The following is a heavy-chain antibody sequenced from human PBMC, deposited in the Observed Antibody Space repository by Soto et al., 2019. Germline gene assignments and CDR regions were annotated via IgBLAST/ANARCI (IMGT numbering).Heavy chain of an antibody. D-gene: IGHD3-3*01. J-gene: IGHJ6*02. CDR3: ARPLYDFWSGTRFYYYYGMDV. CDR2: IYYSGST. Sequence: PSETLSLTCTVSGGSISSSSYYWGWIRQPPGKGLEWIGSIYYSGSTYYNPSLKSRVTISVNTSKNQFSLKLSSVTAADTAVYYCARPLYDFWSGTRFYYYYGMDVWGQGXTVTVSS. CDR1: GGSISSSSYY. V-gene: IGHV4-39*01.